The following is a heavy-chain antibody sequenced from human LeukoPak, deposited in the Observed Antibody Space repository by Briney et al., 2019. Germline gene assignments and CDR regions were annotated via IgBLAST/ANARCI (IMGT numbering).Heavy chain of an antibody. V-gene: IGHV3-9*01. CDR3: AGDFCTGCNYYFYGMDV. CDR1: GFTFDDYV. D-gene: IGHD2-2*01. J-gene: IGHJ6*02. Sequence: GGSLRLSCAASGFTFDDYVMHWVRQAPGRGLEWVSGISANSANIGYADSVKGRFTLSRDNAKNSLYLQMNSLRTEDTALYYCAGDFCTGCNYYFYGMDVWGRGTTVTVSS. CDR2: ISANSANI.